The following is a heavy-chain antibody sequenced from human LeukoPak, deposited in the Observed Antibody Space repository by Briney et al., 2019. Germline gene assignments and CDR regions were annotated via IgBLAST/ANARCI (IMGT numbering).Heavy chain of an antibody. D-gene: IGHD2-15*01. CDR2: ISSSSSTI. V-gene: IGHV3-48*04. Sequence: GGSLRLSCAASGFTFSSYSMNWVRQAPGKGLEWVSYISSSSSTIYYADSVKGRFTISRDNAKNSLYLQMNSLRAEDTAVYYCARDVVVVAATGIYYYYGMDVWGQGTTVTVSS. J-gene: IGHJ6*02. CDR1: GFTFSSYS. CDR3: ARDVVVVAATGIYYYYGMDV.